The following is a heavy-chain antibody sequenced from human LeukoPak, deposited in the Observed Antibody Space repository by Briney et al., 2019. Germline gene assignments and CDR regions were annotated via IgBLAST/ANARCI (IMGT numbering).Heavy chain of an antibody. V-gene: IGHV3-7*01. Sequence: QTGGSLRLSCAASGFIFSSYWMSWVRQAPGKGLEWVANIKQDGSEKYYVDSVKGRFTISRDNVKNSLYLHMNSLRVEDTAIYYCAGDYVWGSSESDYWGQGTLVTVSS. D-gene: IGHD7-27*01. J-gene: IGHJ4*02. CDR3: AGDYVWGSSESDY. CDR1: GFIFSSYW. CDR2: IKQDGSEK.